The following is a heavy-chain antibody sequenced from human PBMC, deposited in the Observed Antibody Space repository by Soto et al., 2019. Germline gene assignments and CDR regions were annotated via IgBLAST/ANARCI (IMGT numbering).Heavy chain of an antibody. CDR1: GYTFTSYD. J-gene: IGHJ6*02. CDR3: ARGWSDYYGMDV. V-gene: IGHV1-8*01. D-gene: IGHD3-3*01. Sequence: VSCKASGYTFTSYDINWVRQATGQGLEWMGWMNPNSGNTGYAQKFQGRVTMTRNTSISTAYMELSSLRSEDTAVYYCARGWSDYYGMDVWGQGTTVTVSS. CDR2: MNPNSGNT.